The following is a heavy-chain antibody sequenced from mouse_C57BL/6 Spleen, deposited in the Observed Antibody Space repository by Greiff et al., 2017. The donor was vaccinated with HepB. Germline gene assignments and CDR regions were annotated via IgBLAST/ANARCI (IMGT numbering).Heavy chain of an antibody. V-gene: IGHV1-53*01. CDR3: ARGEYCGSSPWFAY. J-gene: IGHJ3*01. D-gene: IGHD1-1*01. Sequence: QVQLQQPGTELVKPGASVKLSCKASGYTFTSYWMHWVKQRPGQGLEWIGNINPSNGDTNYNEKFKSKATLTVDKSSSTAYMQLSSLTSEDSAVYFYARGEYCGSSPWFAYWGQGTLVTVSA. CDR1: GYTFTSYW. CDR2: INPSNGDT.